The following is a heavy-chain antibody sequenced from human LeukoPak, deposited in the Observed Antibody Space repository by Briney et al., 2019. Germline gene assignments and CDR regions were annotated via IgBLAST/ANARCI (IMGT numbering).Heavy chain of an antibody. CDR1: GGTFSSYA. V-gene: IGHV1-69*13. J-gene: IGHJ4*02. CDR2: IIPIFGTA. CDR3: ARDPWRYYDSSGYSPLGY. Sequence: SVKVSCKASGGTFSSYAISWVRQAPGQGLEWMGGIIPIFGTANYAQKFQGRVTITADESTSTAYMELSSLRSEDTAVYYCARDPWRYYDSSGYSPLGYWGQGTLVTVSS. D-gene: IGHD3-22*01.